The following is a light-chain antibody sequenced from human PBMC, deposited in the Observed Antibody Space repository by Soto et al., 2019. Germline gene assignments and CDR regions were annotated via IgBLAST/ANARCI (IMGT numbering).Light chain of an antibody. Sequence: QSVLTQPASVSGSPGQSITISCTGSYSDVDGYDYVSWYQQHPGKAPKLIIFEVSNRPSGVSYRFSGSKSATMASLTISGHQAEDEADYYCSSYSRSSTYVFGTGTKVTVL. CDR2: EVS. V-gene: IGLV2-14*01. CDR1: YSDVDGYDY. CDR3: SSYSRSSTYV. J-gene: IGLJ1*01.